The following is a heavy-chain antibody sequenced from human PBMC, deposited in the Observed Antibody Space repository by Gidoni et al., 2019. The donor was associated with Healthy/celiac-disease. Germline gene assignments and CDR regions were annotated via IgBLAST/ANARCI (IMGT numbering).Heavy chain of an antibody. J-gene: IGHJ6*02. CDR1: GGTFSIYA. CDR3: AGQGLGPLRGHYYGMDV. Sequence: QVQLVQSGAELKKPGSSRKVSCKASGGTFSIYAISWVRQAPGQGLEWMGRIIPILRIANYAQKFQGRVTITADKSTSTAYMALSSLRSEDTAVYYCAGQGLGPLRGHYYGMDVWGQGTTVTVSS. D-gene: IGHD3-16*01. CDR2: IIPILRIA. V-gene: IGHV1-69*04.